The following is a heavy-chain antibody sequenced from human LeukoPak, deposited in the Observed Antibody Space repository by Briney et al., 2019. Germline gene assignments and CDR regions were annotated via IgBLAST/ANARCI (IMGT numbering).Heavy chain of an antibody. J-gene: IGHJ5*02. CDR1: GFTFSSYS. CDR3: AKPFDVDTARFDP. D-gene: IGHD5-18*01. V-gene: IGHV3-48*01. CDR2: ISSSGSTT. Sequence: GGSLRLSCAGSGFTFSSYSMNWVRQAPGKGLEWVSYISSSGSTTYYADSVKGRFTISRDNSKNTLYLQMNSLRAEDTAVYYCAKPFDVDTARFDPWGQGTLVTVSS.